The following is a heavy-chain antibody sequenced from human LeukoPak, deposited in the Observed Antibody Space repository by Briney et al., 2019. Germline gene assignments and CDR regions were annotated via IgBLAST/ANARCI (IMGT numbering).Heavy chain of an antibody. CDR2: IYYSGST. D-gene: IGHD1-26*01. CDR1: GVSISSYY. V-gene: IGHV4-59*01. CDR3: AKNTWELLQ. Sequence: SETLSLTCTVSGVSISSYYWSWIRQPPGKGLEWIGYIYYSGSTNYNPSLKSRVTISVDTSKNQFSLKLSSVTAADMAVYYCAKNTWELLQWGQGTLVTVSS. J-gene: IGHJ4*02.